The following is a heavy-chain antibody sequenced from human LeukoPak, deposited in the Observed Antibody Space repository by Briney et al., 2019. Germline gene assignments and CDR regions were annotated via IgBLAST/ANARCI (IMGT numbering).Heavy chain of an antibody. V-gene: IGHV3-23*01. CDR3: AKGPLVAPDWFDP. J-gene: IGHJ5*02. CDR1: GGSISSYY. Sequence: ETLSLTCTVSGGSISSYYWSWVRQAPGKGLEWVSAISGSGGSTYYADSVKGRFTISRDNSKNTLYLQMNSLRAEDTAVYYCAKGPLVAPDWFDPWGQGTLVTVSS. CDR2: ISGSGGST. D-gene: IGHD5-12*01.